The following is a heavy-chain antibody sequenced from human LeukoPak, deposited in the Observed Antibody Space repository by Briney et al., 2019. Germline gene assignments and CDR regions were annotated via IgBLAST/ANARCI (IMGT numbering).Heavy chain of an antibody. J-gene: IGHJ4*02. CDR3: ARRDCGGDCQGH. D-gene: IGHD2-21*01. Sequence: GGSLRLSCAASGFTFSNYWMHWVRQAPGKGLVWVAHITSDGIDTSYADSVKGRFTISRDNAKNMLYLQMNSLRAEDTAVYYCARRDCGGDCQGHWGQGTLVTVSS. CDR1: GFTFSNYW. V-gene: IGHV3-74*01. CDR2: ITSDGIDT.